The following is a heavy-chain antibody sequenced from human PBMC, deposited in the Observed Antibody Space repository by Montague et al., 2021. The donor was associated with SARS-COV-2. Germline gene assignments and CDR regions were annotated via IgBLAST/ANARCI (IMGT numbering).Heavy chain of an antibody. CDR1: GGSISSSSYY. V-gene: IGHV4-39*01. CDR2: IYYSGST. D-gene: IGHD5-12*01. J-gene: IGHJ6*02. CDR3: ASESVGRKWLRSVYYYYGMDV. Sequence: SETLSLTCTVSGGSISSSSYYWGWIRQPPGKGLEWIGSIYYSGSTYYNPSLESRVTISVDTSKNQFSLKLSSVTAADTAVYYCASESVGRKWLRSVYYYYGMDVWGQGTTVTVSS.